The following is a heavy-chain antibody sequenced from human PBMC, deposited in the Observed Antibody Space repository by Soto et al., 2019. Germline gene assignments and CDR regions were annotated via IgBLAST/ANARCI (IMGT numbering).Heavy chain of an antibody. Sequence: PGGSLRLSCAASGFSFSSYAMHWVRQAPGKALEYVSVISPNGGSTYYSDSVKGRFTISRDNSRNTLYLQMGSLRADDMAVYYCARAGFYYGSGSYGYGMAFWGQGTSDTVSS. CDR2: ISPNGGST. J-gene: IGHJ6*02. D-gene: IGHD3-10*01. CDR3: ARAGFYYGSGSYGYGMAF. CDR1: GFSFSSYA. V-gene: IGHV3-64*02.